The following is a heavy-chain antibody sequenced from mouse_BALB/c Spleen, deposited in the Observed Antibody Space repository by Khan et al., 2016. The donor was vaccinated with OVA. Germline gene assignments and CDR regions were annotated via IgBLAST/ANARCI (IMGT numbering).Heavy chain of an antibody. CDR3: ARGYYGNPFAY. Sequence: EVELVESGGGLVKPGGSLKLSCAASGFTFSDYYMYWVRQTPEKRLEWVATISDGGSYTYYPDSVKGRFTISRDDAKNNLYLQMSSLKSDDTAMYYCARGYYGNPFAYWGQGTLVTGAA. CDR2: ISDGGSYT. J-gene: IGHJ3*01. V-gene: IGHV5-4*02. D-gene: IGHD2-1*01. CDR1: GFTFSDYY.